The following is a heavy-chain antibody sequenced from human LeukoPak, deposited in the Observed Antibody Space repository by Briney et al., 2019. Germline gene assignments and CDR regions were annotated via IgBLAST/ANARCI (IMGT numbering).Heavy chain of an antibody. CDR3: AKPGRTAAGLFDS. CDR2: ISYDGSNK. CDR1: GFTFSSYG. D-gene: IGHD6-13*01. J-gene: IGHJ4*02. V-gene: IGHV3-30*18. Sequence: GRSLRLSCAASGFTFSSYGMHWVRQAPGKGLEWVAVISYDGSNKYYADSVKGRFTISRDNSKNTLYLQMNSLRAEDTATYYCAKPGRTAAGLFDSWGQGTLVTVSS.